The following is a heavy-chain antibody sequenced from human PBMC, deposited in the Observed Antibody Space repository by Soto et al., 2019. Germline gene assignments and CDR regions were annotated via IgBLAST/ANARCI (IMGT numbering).Heavy chain of an antibody. Sequence: ASVKVSCKASGFTFTSSAMQWVRQARGQRLEWIGWIVVGSGNTNYAQKFQERVTITRDMSTSTAYMELSSLRSEDTAVYYCAAVAVSCSGGSCYRGYFDYWGQGTLVTVSS. CDR1: GFTFTSSA. CDR3: AAVAVSCSGGSCYRGYFDY. CDR2: IVVGSGNT. V-gene: IGHV1-58*02. D-gene: IGHD2-15*01. J-gene: IGHJ4*02.